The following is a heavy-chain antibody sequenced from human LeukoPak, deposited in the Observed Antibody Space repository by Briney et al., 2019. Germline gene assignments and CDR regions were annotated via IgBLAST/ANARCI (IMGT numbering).Heavy chain of an antibody. J-gene: IGHJ4*02. V-gene: IGHV1-2*02. Sequence: GASVKVSCKASGYTFTGYYMHWVRQAPGQGLEWMGWINPNSGGTNYAQKFQGRVTMTRDTSISTAYMELSRLRSDDTAVYYCARGSHPYSYGEAGLDYWGQGTLVTVSS. D-gene: IGHD5-18*01. CDR2: INPNSGGT. CDR3: ARGSHPYSYGEAGLDY. CDR1: GYTFTGYY.